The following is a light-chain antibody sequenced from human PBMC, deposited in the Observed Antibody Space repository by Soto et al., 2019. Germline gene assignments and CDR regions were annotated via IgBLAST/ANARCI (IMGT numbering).Light chain of an antibody. Sequence: DIVMTQSPDSLAVSLGERATINCKSSQSVLYSANNKNYLAWYQQKPGQPPKLLIYWASTRESGVPDRFSGSGSGTDFTLTISRLRAEDVAVYHCQQYYTTPSPTFGGGTKVEIK. V-gene: IGKV4-1*01. CDR1: QSVLYSANNKNY. CDR3: QQYYTTPSPT. J-gene: IGKJ4*01. CDR2: WAS.